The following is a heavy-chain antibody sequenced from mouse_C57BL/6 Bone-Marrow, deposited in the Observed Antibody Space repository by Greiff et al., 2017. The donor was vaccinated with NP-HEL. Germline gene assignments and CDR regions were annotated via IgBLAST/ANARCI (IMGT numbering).Heavy chain of an antibody. CDR2: IYPGNSDT. J-gene: IGHJ3*01. D-gene: IGHD2-4*01. CDR1: GYTFTSYW. V-gene: IGHV1-5*01. CDR3: TWEDYYDYDVTWFAY. Sequence: EVQGVESGTVLARPGASVKMSCKTSGYTFTSYWMHWVKQRPGQGLEWIGAIYPGNSDTSYNQKFKGKAKLTAVTSASTAYMELSSLTNEDSAFYYCTWEDYYDYDVTWFAYWCQGTLVTVSA.